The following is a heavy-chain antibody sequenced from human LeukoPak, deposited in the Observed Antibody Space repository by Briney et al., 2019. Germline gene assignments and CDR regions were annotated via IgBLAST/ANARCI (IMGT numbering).Heavy chain of an antibody. CDR1: GDSIDITNY. CDR2: ISHDGTR. CDR3: TRESRPFCPFAF. J-gene: IGHJ4*02. V-gene: IGHV4-4*02. Sequence: TSETLSLTCGVSGDSIDITNYWSWVHQAPGKGLEWIGEISHDGTRNYNPSLRSRVAMSFDRANNYFSLSLTAVAAADTALYYCTRESRPFCPFAFWGQGVMVTVSS. D-gene: IGHD2-2*01.